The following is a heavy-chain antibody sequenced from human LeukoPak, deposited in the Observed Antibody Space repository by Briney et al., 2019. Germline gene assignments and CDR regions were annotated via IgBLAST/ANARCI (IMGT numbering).Heavy chain of an antibody. J-gene: IGHJ4*02. CDR2: INHSGST. D-gene: IGHD3-10*01. Sequence: SETLSLTCAVYGGSFSGYFWSWIRQPPGKGLEWIGEINHSGSTNYNPSLKSRVTISLDTSKNQFSLKLSSVTAADTAVYYCARGRPHFGSGSFYTYWGQGTLATVPS. V-gene: IGHV4-34*01. CDR3: ARGRPHFGSGSFYTY. CDR1: GGSFSGYF.